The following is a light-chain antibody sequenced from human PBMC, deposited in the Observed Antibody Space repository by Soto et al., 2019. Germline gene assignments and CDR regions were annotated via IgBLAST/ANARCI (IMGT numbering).Light chain of an antibody. J-gene: IGKJ4*01. Sequence: VLTQSTGTLSLSPGERATLSCRASQSLSSIYLAWYQQKPGQAPRLLIYGASSRATGIPDRFSGSGSGTDFTLTISRLEPEDFAVYYCQQFATSPLTFAGGTKVAIK. CDR2: GAS. V-gene: IGKV3-20*01. CDR3: QQFATSPLT. CDR1: QSLSSIY.